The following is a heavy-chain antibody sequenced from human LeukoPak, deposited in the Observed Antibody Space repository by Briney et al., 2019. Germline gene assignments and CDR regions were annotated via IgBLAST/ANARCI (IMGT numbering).Heavy chain of an antibody. CDR2: IYYSGST. CDR1: DDSLNDYF. V-gene: IGHV4-59*01. D-gene: IGHD1-26*01. Sequence: SETLSLTCGVYDDSLNDYFWSWFRQPPGKGLEWIGYIYYSGSTNYNPSLKSRVTISVDTSKNQFSLKLSSVTAADTAVYYCARWSSGWTSGYYYYYMDVWGKGTTVTVSS. J-gene: IGHJ6*03. CDR3: ARWSSGWTSGYYYYYMDV.